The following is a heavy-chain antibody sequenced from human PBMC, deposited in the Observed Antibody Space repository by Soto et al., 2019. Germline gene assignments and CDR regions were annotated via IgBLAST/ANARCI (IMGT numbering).Heavy chain of an antibody. CDR2: ISGSGGTT. Sequence: EVQLLESGGGLVQPGRSLRLSCAASGFTFSSYAMSWVRQAPGKGLEWVSAISGSGGTTYYADSVKGRCTISRDHSKNTLFLKMNSLRAEDTAVYYCAKFFVETGGSSGWPWSFHYWGQGTLVTVSS. D-gene: IGHD6-25*01. CDR3: AKFFVETGGSSGWPWSFHY. CDR1: GFTFSSYA. V-gene: IGHV3-23*01. J-gene: IGHJ4*02.